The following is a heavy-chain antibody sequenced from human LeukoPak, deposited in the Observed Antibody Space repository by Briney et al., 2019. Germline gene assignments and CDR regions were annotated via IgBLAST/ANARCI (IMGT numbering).Heavy chain of an antibody. CDR1: GXTFSTYS. D-gene: IGHD6-19*01. CDR3: ATDGQSSGWYGFDY. CDR2: ITSPVGHI. V-gene: IGHV3-21*01. Sequence: GSLRLSCSASGXTFSTYSMDWVRQAPGKGLEWVASITSPVGHIYYADSLKGRITISRDNAKSSLYLQMNSLRAEDTAVYYCATDGQSSGWYGFDYWGQGTLVTVSS. J-gene: IGHJ4*02.